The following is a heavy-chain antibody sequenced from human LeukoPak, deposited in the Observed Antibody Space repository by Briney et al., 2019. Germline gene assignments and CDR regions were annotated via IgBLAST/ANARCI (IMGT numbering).Heavy chain of an antibody. D-gene: IGHD3-3*01. CDR3: ATTVNYDFWSGYYRPFDY. J-gene: IGHJ4*02. CDR1: GGSISSYY. CDR2: IYYSGST. Sequence: PSETLSLTCTVSGGSISSYYWSWIRQAPGKGLEWIGYIYYSGSTNYNPSLKSRVTISVGTSKNQFPLKLNSVTAADTAVYYCATTVNYDFWSGYYRPFDYWGQGTLVTVSS. V-gene: IGHV4-59*08.